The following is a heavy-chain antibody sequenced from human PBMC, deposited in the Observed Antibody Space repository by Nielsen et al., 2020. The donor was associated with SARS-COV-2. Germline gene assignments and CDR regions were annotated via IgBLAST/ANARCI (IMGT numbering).Heavy chain of an antibody. J-gene: IGHJ4*02. D-gene: IGHD5-24*01. CDR3: AKVDRFPLILEMATPYYFDY. Sequence: VRQAPGKGLEWVAVISYDGSNKYYADSVKGRFTISRDNSKNTLYLQMNSLRAEDTAVYYCAKVDRFPLILEMATPYYFDYWGQGTLVTVSS. V-gene: IGHV3-30*04. CDR2: ISYDGSNK.